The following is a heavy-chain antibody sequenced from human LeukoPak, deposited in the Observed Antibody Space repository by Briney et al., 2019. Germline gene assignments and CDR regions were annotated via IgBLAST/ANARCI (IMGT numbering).Heavy chain of an antibody. V-gene: IGHV4-34*01. D-gene: IGHD2-2*02. CDR3: ARDRCSSTSCYTKYYYYYGMDV. J-gene: IGHJ6*02. CDR2: INHSGST. Sequence: PSETLPLTCAVYGGSFSGYYWRWIRQPPGKGLEWIGEINHSGSTNYNPSLKSRVTISVDTSKNQFSLKLSSVTAADTAVYYCARDRCSSTSCYTKYYYYYGMDVWGQGTTVTVSS. CDR1: GGSFSGYY.